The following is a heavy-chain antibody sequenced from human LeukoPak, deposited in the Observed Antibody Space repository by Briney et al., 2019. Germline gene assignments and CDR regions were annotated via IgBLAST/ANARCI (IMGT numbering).Heavy chain of an antibody. V-gene: IGHV4-38-2*02. CDR3: ARFLTGYYDHYFDY. CDR1: GYSISSGYY. CDR2: IYHSGST. J-gene: IGHJ4*02. Sequence: PSETLSLTCTVSGYSISSGYYWGWIRQPPGKGLEWIGSIYHSGSTYYNPSLKSRVTISVGTSKNQFSLKLSSVTAADTAVYYCARFLTGYYDHYFDYWGQGTLVTVSS. D-gene: IGHD3-9*01.